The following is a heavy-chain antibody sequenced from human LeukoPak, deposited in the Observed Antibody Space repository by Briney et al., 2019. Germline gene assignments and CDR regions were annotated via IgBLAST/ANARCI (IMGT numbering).Heavy chain of an antibody. CDR2: INPNNGAT. V-gene: IGHV1-2*06. J-gene: IGHJ5*02. CDR1: GYTFTGYY. D-gene: IGHD4-23*01. Sequence: ASVKVSCKASGYTFTGYYLHWVRQAPGQGLEWMGRINPNNGATNYAQKLQGRVTMTTDTSTSTAYMELRSLRSDDTAVYYCARDRDGGGNWFDPWGQGTLVTVSS. CDR3: ARDRDGGGNWFDP.